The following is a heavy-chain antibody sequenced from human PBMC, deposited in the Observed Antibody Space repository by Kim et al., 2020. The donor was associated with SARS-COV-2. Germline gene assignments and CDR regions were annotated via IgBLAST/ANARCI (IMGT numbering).Heavy chain of an antibody. V-gene: IGHV3-23*01. CDR3: AKRGEGHCSGGACYDDFDS. Sequence: GRFTISRDNSQNMLYLQMNSRRAEDTAVYYCAKRGEGHCSGGACYDDFDSWGQGTLVTVSS. D-gene: IGHD2-15*01. J-gene: IGHJ4*02.